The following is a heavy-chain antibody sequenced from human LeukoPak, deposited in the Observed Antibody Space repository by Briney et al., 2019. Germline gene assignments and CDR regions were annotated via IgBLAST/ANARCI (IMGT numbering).Heavy chain of an antibody. CDR3: AREWDSGSYYLGYFDY. CDR1: GFTFGDYA. D-gene: IGHD1-26*01. V-gene: IGHV3-49*04. CDR2: IRSKAYGGTT. J-gene: IGHJ4*02. Sequence: PGGSLRLSCTASGFTFGDYAMSWVRQAPGKGLEWVGFIRSKAYGGTTEYAASVKGRFTISRDDSKSIAYLQMNSLKCEDTAVYYCAREWDSGSYYLGYFDYWGQGTLVTVSS.